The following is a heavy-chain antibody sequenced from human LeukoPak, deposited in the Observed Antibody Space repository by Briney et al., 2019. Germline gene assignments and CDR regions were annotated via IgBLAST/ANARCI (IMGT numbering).Heavy chain of an antibody. CDR1: GASISSGSNY. CDR2: IYYSGST. V-gene: IGHV4-61*01. CDR3: ARDTYYDFWSGYSTFDY. D-gene: IGHD3-3*01. Sequence: SETLSLTCSVSGASISSGSNYWGWIRQPPGKGLEWIGYIYYSGSTNYNPSLKSRVTISVDTSKNQFSLKLSSVTAADTAVYYCARDTYYDFWSGYSTFDYWGQGTLVTVSS. J-gene: IGHJ4*02.